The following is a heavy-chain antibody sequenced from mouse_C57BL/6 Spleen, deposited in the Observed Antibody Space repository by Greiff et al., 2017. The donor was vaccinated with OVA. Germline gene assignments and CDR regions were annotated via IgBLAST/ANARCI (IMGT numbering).Heavy chain of an antibody. J-gene: IGHJ2*01. Sequence: QVQLQQPGAELVRPGSSVKLSCKASGYTFTSYWMDWVKQRPGQGLEWIGNIYPSDSETHYNQKFKDKATLTVDKSSSTAYMQLSSLTSEDSAVYYGERRGTGDFDYWGQGTTLTVSS. CDR1: GYTFTSYW. D-gene: IGHD4-1*01. CDR2: IYPSDSET. V-gene: IGHV1-61*01. CDR3: ERRGTGDFDY.